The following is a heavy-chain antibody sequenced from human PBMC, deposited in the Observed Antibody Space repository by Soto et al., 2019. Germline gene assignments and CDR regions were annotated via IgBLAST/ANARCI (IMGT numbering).Heavy chain of an antibody. CDR3: AREGPQRFYSLEK. J-gene: IGHJ4*02. CDR1: GGSVSSGSYY. CDR2: IYYSGST. Sequence: SETLSLTCTVSGGSVSSGSYYWSWIRQPPGKGLEWIGYIYYSGSTNYNPSLKSRVTISVDTSKNQFSLKLSSVTAADTAVYYCAREGPQRFYSLEKWGQGTLVTVSS. D-gene: IGHD2-21*01. V-gene: IGHV4-61*01.